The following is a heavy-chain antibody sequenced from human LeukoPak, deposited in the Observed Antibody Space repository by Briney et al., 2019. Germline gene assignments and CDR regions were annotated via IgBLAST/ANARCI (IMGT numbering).Heavy chain of an antibody. J-gene: IGHJ4*02. CDR2: INPNSGAT. CDR1: GYTFTDYH. D-gene: IGHD5-12*01. CDR3: ARDILGGYDQEFDY. V-gene: IGHV1-2*02. Sequence: ASVKVSCTASGYTFTDYHMHWVRQAPGQGLEWMGWINPNSGATNYAQKFQGRVTMTRDTSISTAYMELSRLRSDDTAVYYCARDILGGYDQEFDYWGQGTLVTVSS.